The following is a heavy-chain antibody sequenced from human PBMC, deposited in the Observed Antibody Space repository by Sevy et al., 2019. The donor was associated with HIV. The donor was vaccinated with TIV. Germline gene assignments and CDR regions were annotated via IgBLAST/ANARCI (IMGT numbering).Heavy chain of an antibody. CDR3: ARGHSSSRPFFDY. CDR2: ISFTSNDI. V-gene: IGHV3-21*01. Sequence: GGSLRLSCAASGFTFSTYTMNWVRQAPGKALQWVSSISFTSNDIFFADSMKGRFTISRDIAKNSLYLQMNSLRAEDTAVYYCARGHSSSRPFFDYCGQGTLVTVSS. J-gene: IGHJ4*02. D-gene: IGHD6-13*01. CDR1: GFTFSTYT.